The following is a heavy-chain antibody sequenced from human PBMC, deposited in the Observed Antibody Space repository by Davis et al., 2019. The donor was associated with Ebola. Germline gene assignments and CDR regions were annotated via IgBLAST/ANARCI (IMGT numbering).Heavy chain of an antibody. V-gene: IGHV1-8*01. Sequence: AASVKVSCKASGYTFTSYDINWVRQATGQGPEWMGWMNPKSGNIGYAQKFQGRVTMTRDTSISTAYMELSSLTSEDTAVYYCARKNAMDVWGQGTTVTVSS. J-gene: IGHJ6*02. CDR3: ARKNAMDV. CDR1: GYTFTSYD. CDR2: MNPKSGNI.